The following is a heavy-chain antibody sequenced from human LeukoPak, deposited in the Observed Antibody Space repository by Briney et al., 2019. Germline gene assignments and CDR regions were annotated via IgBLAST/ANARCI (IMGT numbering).Heavy chain of an antibody. Sequence: SETLSLTCTVSGGSISSYYWSWIRQPPGKGLEWIGYIYYSGSTNYNPSLKSRVTISVDTSKNQFSLNLSSVTAADTAVYFCAGFTAQVDYYMDVWGKGTTVTVSS. CDR1: GGSISSYY. CDR2: IYYSGST. CDR3: AGFTAQVDYYMDV. V-gene: IGHV4-59*01. J-gene: IGHJ6*03. D-gene: IGHD2-21*02.